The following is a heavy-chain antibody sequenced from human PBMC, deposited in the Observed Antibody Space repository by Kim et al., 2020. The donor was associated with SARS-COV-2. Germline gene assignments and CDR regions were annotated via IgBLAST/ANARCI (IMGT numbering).Heavy chain of an antibody. V-gene: IGHV1-18*01. CDR1: GYTFTSYG. D-gene: IGHD6-19*01. CDR2: ISAYNGNT. CDR3: ARDLIAVAANGALGIYYYYYGMDV. Sequence: ASVKVSCKASGYTFTSYGISWVRQAPGQGLEWMGWISAYNGNTNYAQKLQGRVTMTTDTSTSTAYMELRSLRSDDTAMYYCARDLIAVAANGALGIYYYYYGMDVWGQGTTVTVSS. J-gene: IGHJ6*02.